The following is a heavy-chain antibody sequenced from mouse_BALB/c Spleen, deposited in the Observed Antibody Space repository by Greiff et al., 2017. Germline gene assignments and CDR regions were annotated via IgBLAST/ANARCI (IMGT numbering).Heavy chain of an antibody. D-gene: IGHD3-3*01. J-gene: IGHJ4*01. CDR2: ISSGGSYT. V-gene: IGHV5-9-3*01. Sequence: EVKVVESGGGLVKPGGSLKLSCAASGFTFSSYAMSWVRQTPEKRLEWVATISSGGSYTYYPDSVKGRFTISRDNAKNTLYLQMSSLRSEDTAMYYCARILVGAMDYWGQGTSVTVSS. CDR3: ARILVGAMDY. CDR1: GFTFSSYA.